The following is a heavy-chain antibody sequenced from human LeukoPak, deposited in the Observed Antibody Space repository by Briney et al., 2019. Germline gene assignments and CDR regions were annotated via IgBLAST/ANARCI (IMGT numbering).Heavy chain of an antibody. D-gene: IGHD5-18*01. Sequence: SETLSLTCAVSGFSISSGYFWAWIRQSPGKGLEWIGSIFHNGITYYNPSLKSRITISVDTSKNQFSLKLSSVTAADTAVYYCARAGYSYGYGYYYMDVWGKGTTVTVSS. CDR2: IFHNGIT. J-gene: IGHJ6*03. CDR3: ARAGYSYGYGYYYMDV. CDR1: GFSISSGYF. V-gene: IGHV4-38-2*01.